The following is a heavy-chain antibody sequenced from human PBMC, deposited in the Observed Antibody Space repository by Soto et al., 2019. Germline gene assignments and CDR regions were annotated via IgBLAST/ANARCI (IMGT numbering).Heavy chain of an antibody. CDR1: GGTFSSYA. V-gene: IGHV1-69*13. CDR2: IIPIFGTA. CDR3: ARSTIGTMIVVDSNAFDI. J-gene: IGHJ3*02. D-gene: IGHD3-22*01. Sequence: SVKVSCKASGGTFSSYAISWVRQAPGQGLEWMGGIIPIFGTANYAQKFQGRVTITADESTSTAYMELSSLRSEDTAVYYCARSTIGTMIVVDSNAFDIWGQGTMVT.